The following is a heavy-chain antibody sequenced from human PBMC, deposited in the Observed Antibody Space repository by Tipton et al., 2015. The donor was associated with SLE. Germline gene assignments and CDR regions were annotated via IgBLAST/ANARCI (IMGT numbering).Heavy chain of an antibody. Sequence: QLVQSGTEVKKPGESLRISCKGSGYSFTSYWISWVRQMPGKGLEWMGRIDPSDSYTNYSPSFQGHVTISADKSISTAYLQWSSLKASDTAMYYCARHDYCSSTSCYGDAFYIWGQGTIVIVSS. D-gene: IGHD2-2*01. J-gene: IGHJ3*02. CDR2: IDPSDSYT. CDR1: GYSFTSYW. CDR3: ARHDYCSSTSCYGDAFYI. V-gene: IGHV5-10-1*01.